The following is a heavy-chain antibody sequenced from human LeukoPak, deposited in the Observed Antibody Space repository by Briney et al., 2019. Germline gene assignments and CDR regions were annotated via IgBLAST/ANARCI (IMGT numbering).Heavy chain of an antibody. D-gene: IGHD5-18*01. V-gene: IGHV4-59*08. Sequence: SETLSLTCIVSGGSISSYYWSWIRQPPGKGLEWIGYIYYSGSTNYNPSLKSRVIISVDTSKNQFSLKLSSVTAADTAVYYCARHKVADGYGVDYWGQGTLVTVSS. CDR3: ARHKVADGYGVDY. J-gene: IGHJ4*02. CDR2: IYYSGST. CDR1: GGSISSYY.